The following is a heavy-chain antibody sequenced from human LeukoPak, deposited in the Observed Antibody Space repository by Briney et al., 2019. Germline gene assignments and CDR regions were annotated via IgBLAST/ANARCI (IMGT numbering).Heavy chain of an antibody. D-gene: IGHD3-22*01. CDR1: GYTFTGYY. CDR2: INPNSGGT. V-gene: IGHV1-2*02. Sequence: ASVTVSCKSSGYTFTGYYMHWVRQAPGQGLEWMGWINPNSGGTNYAQKFQGRVTMTRDTSITTAYMELSRLRSDDTAVYYCARAYWAYDSSGQIVDYWGQGTLVTVSS. CDR3: ARAYWAYDSSGQIVDY. J-gene: IGHJ4*02.